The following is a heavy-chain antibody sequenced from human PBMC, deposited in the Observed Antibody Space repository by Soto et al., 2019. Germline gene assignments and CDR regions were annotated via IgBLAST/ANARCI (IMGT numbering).Heavy chain of an antibody. CDR3: ARVPSP. CDR1: GGSISSGGYS. V-gene: IGHV4-30-2*01. J-gene: IGHJ5*02. Sequence: QLQLQASGSGLVKPSQTLSLTCAVSGGSISSGGYSWSWIRQPPGKGLEWIGYIYHSGSTYYNPSLKRRVSVAVDRSKNQFSLKLGSVTAADTAVYYCARVPSPWGQGTLVTVSS. CDR2: IYHSGST.